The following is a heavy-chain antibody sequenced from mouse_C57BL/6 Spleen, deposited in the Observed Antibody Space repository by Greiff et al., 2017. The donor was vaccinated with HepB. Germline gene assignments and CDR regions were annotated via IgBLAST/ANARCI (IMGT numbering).Heavy chain of an antibody. D-gene: IGHD2-3*01. J-gene: IGHJ1*03. CDR2: ISDGGSYT. CDR1: GFTFSSYA. V-gene: IGHV5-4*01. Sequence: EVHLVESGGGLVKPGGSLKLSCAASGFTFSSYAMSWVRQTPEKRLEWVATISDGGSYTYYPDNVKGRFTISRDNAKNNLYLQMSHLKSEDTAMYYCARSDDGSWYFDVWGTGTTVTVSS. CDR3: ARSDDGSWYFDV.